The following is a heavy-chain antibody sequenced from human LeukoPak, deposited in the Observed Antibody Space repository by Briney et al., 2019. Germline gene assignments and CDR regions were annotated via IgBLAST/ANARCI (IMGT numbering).Heavy chain of an antibody. Sequence: GESLKISCKGSGYSFTSYWIGWVRQMPGKGLEWMGIIYPGDSDTRYSPFFQGQVTISADKSISTAYLQWSSLKASDTAMYYCAGLSPRGYSYGPFDPWGQGTLVTVSS. CDR1: GYSFTSYW. CDR2: IYPGDSDT. J-gene: IGHJ5*02. CDR3: AGLSPRGYSYGPFDP. D-gene: IGHD5-18*01. V-gene: IGHV5-51*01.